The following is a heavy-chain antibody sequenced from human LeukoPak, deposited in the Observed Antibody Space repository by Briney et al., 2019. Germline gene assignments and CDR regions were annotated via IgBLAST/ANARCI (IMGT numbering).Heavy chain of an antibody. CDR2: ISYDGSNK. CDR3: AKRRGFGELNFDY. Sequence: PGGPLRLSCAASGFTFSSYGMHWFRQAPAKGLEWVAVISYDGSNKYYADSVKGRFTISRDNSKNTLYLQMNSLRAEDTAVYYCAKRRGFGELNFDYWGQGTLVTVSS. CDR1: GFTFSSYG. D-gene: IGHD3-10*01. J-gene: IGHJ4*02. V-gene: IGHV3-30*18.